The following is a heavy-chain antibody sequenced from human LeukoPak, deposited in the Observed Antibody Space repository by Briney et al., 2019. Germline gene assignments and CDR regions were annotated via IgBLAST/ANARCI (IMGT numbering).Heavy chain of an antibody. CDR3: ARAGEVYNSGSYLEY. D-gene: IGHD6-19*01. J-gene: IGHJ4*02. Sequence: SVKVSCKASGGTFSNYAVSWVRQAPGHGLEWMGGFIPVFGPANYAQKFQGRVTITADESTSTAYMELSSLRSEDTAVYYCARAGEVYNSGSYLEYWGQGTLVTVSS. CDR1: GGTFSNYA. CDR2: FIPVFGPA. V-gene: IGHV1-69*13.